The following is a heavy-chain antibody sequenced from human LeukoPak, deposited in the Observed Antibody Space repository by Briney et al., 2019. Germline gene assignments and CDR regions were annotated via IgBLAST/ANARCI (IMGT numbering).Heavy chain of an antibody. V-gene: IGHV4-34*01. CDR1: GGSTSGYY. D-gene: IGHD2-2*01. J-gene: IGHJ6*03. CDR2: INHSGST. Sequence: SETLSLTCSVSGGSTSGYYWSWIRQPPGKGLEWIGEINHSGSTNYNPSLKSRVTISVDTSKNQFSLKLSSVTAADTAVYYCARGAYCSSTSCYVLGLGPNYYYYYMDVWGKGTTVTVSS. CDR3: ARGAYCSSTSCYVLGLGPNYYYYYMDV.